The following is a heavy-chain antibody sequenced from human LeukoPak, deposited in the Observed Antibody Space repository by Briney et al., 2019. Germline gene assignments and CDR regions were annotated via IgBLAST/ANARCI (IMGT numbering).Heavy chain of an antibody. CDR1: GFTFSSYA. J-gene: IGHJ4*02. CDR3: AKGPTHTPNQHFDY. D-gene: IGHD2-2*01. Sequence: PGGSLRLSCAASGFTFSSYAMSWVRQAPGKGLEWVSAISGSGGSTYYADSVKGRFTISRDNSKSTLYLQMNSLRAEDTAVYYCAKGPTHTPNQHFDYWGQGPLVTVSS. V-gene: IGHV3-23*01. CDR2: ISGSGGST.